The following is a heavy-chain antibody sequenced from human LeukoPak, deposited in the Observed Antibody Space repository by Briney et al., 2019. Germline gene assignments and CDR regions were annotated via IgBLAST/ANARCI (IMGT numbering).Heavy chain of an antibody. V-gene: IGHV4-38-2*01. CDR3: ARQQQYYDFWSGYYRFDP. J-gene: IGHJ5*02. D-gene: IGHD3-3*01. CDR2: IYHSGST. Sequence: SETLSLTCAVSGYSNSSGYYWGWIRQPPGKGLEWIGSIYHSGSTYYNPSLKSRVTISVDTSKNQFSLKLSSVTAADTAVYYCARQQQYYDFWSGYYRFDPWGQGTLVTVSS. CDR1: GYSNSSGYY.